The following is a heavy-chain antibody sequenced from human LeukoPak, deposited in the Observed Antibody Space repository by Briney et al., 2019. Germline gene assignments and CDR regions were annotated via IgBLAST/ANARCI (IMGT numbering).Heavy chain of an antibody. J-gene: IGHJ4*02. CDR1: GYTFTGYY. D-gene: IGHD6-13*01. CDR2: INPNSGGT. V-gene: IGHV1-2*02. CDR3: ARAGSSSRWVNDY. Sequence: ASVKVSSKASGYTFTGYYMHWVRQAPGQGLEWMGWINPNSGGTNYAQKFQGRVTMTRDTSISTAYMELSRLTTDDTAVYYCARAGSSSRWVNDYWGQGTLVTVSS.